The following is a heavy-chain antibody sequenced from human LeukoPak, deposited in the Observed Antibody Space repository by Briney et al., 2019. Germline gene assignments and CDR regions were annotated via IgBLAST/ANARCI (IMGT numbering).Heavy chain of an antibody. CDR1: GSTFSSYS. V-gene: IGHV3-21*01. J-gene: IGHJ4*02. Sequence: GGSLRLSCAASGSTFSSYSMNWVRQAPGKGLEWVSSISSSSSYIYYADSVKGRFTISRDNAKNSLYLQMDSLRAEDTAVYYCARDFVGFGGQVSGSDYWGQGTLVTVSS. CDR3: ARDFVGFGGQVSGSDY. D-gene: IGHD3-16*01. CDR2: ISSSSSYI.